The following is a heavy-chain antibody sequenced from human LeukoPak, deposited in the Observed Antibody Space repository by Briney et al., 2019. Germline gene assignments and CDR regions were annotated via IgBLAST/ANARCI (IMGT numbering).Heavy chain of an antibody. J-gene: IGHJ4*02. V-gene: IGHV4-59*12. CDR1: GGSISSYY. D-gene: IGHD3-10*01. Sequence: SETLSLTCTVSGGSISSYYWSWIRQPPGKGLEWIGYIYYSGSTNYNPSLKSRVTISVDTSKNQFSLKLSSVTAADTAVYYCARDGGYYGSGTFDYWGQGTLVTVSS. CDR3: ARDGGYYGSGTFDY. CDR2: IYYSGST.